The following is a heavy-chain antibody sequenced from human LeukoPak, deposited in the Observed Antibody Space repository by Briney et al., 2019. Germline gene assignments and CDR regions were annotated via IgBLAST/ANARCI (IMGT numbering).Heavy chain of an antibody. CDR2: MNPNSGNT. J-gene: IGHJ6*03. D-gene: IGHD3-3*01. CDR3: ASSYSGWSSYSLGYYYMDV. Sequence: ASVKVSCKASGYTFTSYDINWVRQATGQGLEWMGWMNPNSGNTGYAQKFQGRVTITRNTSISTAYMELSSLRSEDTAVYYCASSYSGWSSYSLGYYYMDVWGKGTTVTVSS. CDR1: GYTFTSYD. V-gene: IGHV1-8*03.